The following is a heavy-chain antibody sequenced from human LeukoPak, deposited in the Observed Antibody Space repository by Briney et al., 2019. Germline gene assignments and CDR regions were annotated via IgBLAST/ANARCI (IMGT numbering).Heavy chain of an antibody. Sequence: ASVTLSCKASGYSFTTYGISWVRQAPGQGLESMGWISGHNGHTRFTERFQDRLTLTIDTSTNIAYMELSSLRSDDTAVYYCARGDYYGSGSPRPLDYGMDVWGQGTTVTVSS. CDR1: GYSFTTYG. J-gene: IGHJ6*02. CDR3: ARGDYYGSGSPRPLDYGMDV. CDR2: ISGHNGHT. V-gene: IGHV1-18*01. D-gene: IGHD3-10*01.